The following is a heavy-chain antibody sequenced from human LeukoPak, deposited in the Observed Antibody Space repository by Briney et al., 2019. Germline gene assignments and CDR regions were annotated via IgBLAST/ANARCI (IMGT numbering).Heavy chain of an antibody. CDR1: GFTVSSNY. D-gene: IGHD4-23*01. J-gene: IGHJ4*02. CDR3: AKWASGNDY. V-gene: IGHV3-48*01. CDR2: ISSSSSTI. Sequence: GGSLRLSCAASGFTVSSNYMNWVRQAPGKGLEWVSYISSSSSTIYYADSVKGRFTISRDNSKNTLYLQMNSLRAEDTAVYYCAKWASGNDYWGQGTLVTVSS.